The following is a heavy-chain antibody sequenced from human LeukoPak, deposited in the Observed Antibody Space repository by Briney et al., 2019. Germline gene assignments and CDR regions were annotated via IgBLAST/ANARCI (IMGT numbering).Heavy chain of an antibody. CDR3: ARSIIVVVPASGYYYYMDV. CDR2: ISAYNGNT. V-gene: IGHV1-18*01. CDR1: GYTFTSYG. Sequence: GASVKVSCKASGYTFTSYGISWVRQAPGQGLEWMGWISAYNGNTNYAQKLQGRVTMTTDTSTSTAYMELRSLRSDDTAVYYCARSIIVVVPASGYYYYMDVWGKGTTVTVSS. J-gene: IGHJ6*03. D-gene: IGHD2-2*01.